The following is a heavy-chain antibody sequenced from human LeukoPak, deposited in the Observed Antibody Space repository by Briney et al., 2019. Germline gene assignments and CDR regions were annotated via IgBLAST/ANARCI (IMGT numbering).Heavy chain of an antibody. V-gene: IGHV1-24*01. CDR3: ATDRKRSKVTGTTY. J-gene: IGHJ4*02. D-gene: IGHD1-7*01. CDR2: FDPEDGET. CDR1: GYTLTELS. Sequence: ASVKVSCKVSGYTLTELSMHWVRQAPGKGLEWRGGFDPEDGETIYAQKFQGRVTMTEDTSTDTAYMELSSLRSEDTAVYYCATDRKRSKVTGTTYWGQGTLVTVSS.